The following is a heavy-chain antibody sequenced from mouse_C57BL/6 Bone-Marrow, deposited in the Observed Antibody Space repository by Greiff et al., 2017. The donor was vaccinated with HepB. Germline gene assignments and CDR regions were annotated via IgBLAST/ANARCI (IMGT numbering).Heavy chain of an antibody. D-gene: IGHD3-1*01. J-gene: IGHJ3*01. CDR2: INPGSGGT. Sequence: VQLQQSGAELVRPGTSVKVSCKASGYAFTNYLIEWVKQRPGQGLEWIGVINPGSGGTNYNEKFKCKATLTADKSSSTAYMQLSSLTSEDSAVYFCARSGLLAIDSPWFAYWGQGTLVTVSA. CDR3: ARSGLLAIDSPWFAY. CDR1: GYAFTNYL. V-gene: IGHV1-54*01.